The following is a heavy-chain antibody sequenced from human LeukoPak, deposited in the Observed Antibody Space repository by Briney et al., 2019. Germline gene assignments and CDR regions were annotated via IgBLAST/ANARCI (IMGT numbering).Heavy chain of an antibody. CDR1: GYTFTGYY. J-gene: IGHJ6*03. V-gene: IGHV1-2*02. D-gene: IGHD6-6*01. CDR3: ARGPLGSSSSGYYYYMDV. CDR2: INPNSGRT. Sequence: ASVRVSCKACGYTFTGYYMQWVRQAPGQRLEWIGGINPNSGRTNYAQKFQGRVTMTRDTSISTAYMEVSTLRPDDTAVYYCARGPLGSSSSGYYYYMDVWGKGTTVTVSS.